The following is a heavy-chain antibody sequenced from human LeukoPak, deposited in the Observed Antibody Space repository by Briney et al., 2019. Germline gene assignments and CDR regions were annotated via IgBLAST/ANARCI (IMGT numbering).Heavy chain of an antibody. V-gene: IGHV3-11*05. J-gene: IGHJ4*02. Sequence: PGGSLRLSCAASGFTFIDYYMSWISQAPGKGLEWVSYISGSSGYTNYADSVKGRFAISRDNAKNSLYLQMNSLRDEDTAIYYCARESYGGNFPIDYWGQGTLVTVSS. CDR1: GFTFIDYY. CDR2: ISGSSGYT. CDR3: ARESYGGNFPIDY. D-gene: IGHD4-23*01.